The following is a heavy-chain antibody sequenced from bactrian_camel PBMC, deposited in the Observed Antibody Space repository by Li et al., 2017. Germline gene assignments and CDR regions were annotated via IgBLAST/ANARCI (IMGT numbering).Heavy chain of an antibody. CDR2: IDSDGTT. CDR1: KDPYSSWC. D-gene: IGHD6*01. J-gene: IGHJ6*01. V-gene: IGHV3S53*01. Sequence: HVQLVESGGGSVQAGGSLRLSCKFSAAKDPYSSWCMTWYRQAPGKEREGVAVIDSDGTTNYADSVKGRFTISKDIATNTLSLQMNSLKPEDTAMYYCAADEHTASWACTLLVVAGWGDFGSWGQGTQVTVS. CDR3: AADEHTASWACTLLVVAGWGDFGS.